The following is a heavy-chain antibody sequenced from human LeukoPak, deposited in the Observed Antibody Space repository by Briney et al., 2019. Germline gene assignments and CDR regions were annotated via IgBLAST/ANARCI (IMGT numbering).Heavy chain of an antibody. CDR2: INLNSGGT. Sequence: ASVKVSCKASGYTFTGYYMRWVRQAPGQGLEWMGWINLNSGGTNYAQKFQGRVTMTRDTSISTAYMELSRLRSDDTAVYYCAREAQEGYCSSTSCYTGNWFDPWGQGTPVTVSS. CDR3: AREAQEGYCSSTSCYTGNWFDP. J-gene: IGHJ5*02. V-gene: IGHV1-2*02. D-gene: IGHD2-2*02. CDR1: GYTFTGYY.